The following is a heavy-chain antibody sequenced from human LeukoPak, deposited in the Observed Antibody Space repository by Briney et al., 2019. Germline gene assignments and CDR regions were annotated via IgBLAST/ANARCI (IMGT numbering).Heavy chain of an antibody. CDR2: ISAYNGNT. V-gene: IGHV1-18*01. CDR3: ARGPYYDFWSGYYPDDY. J-gene: IGHJ4*02. Sequence: ASVKVSCKASGYTFTSYGISWVRQAPGQGLEWMGWISAYNGNTNYAQKLRGRVTMTTDTSTSTAYMELRSLRSDDTAVYYCARGPYYDFWSGYYPDDYWGQGTLVTVSS. CDR1: GYTFTSYG. D-gene: IGHD3-3*01.